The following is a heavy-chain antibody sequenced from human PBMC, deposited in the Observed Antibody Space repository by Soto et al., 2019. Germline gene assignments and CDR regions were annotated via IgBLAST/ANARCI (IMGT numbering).Heavy chain of an antibody. D-gene: IGHD6-13*01. Sequence: GGSLRLSCAASGFTFSSYWMSWVRQAPGKGLEWVANIKQDGSENYYVDSVKGRFTISRDNAKNSLYLQMNSLRAEDTAVYYCARLYARGIAAAGTDYWGQGTLVTVSS. CDR1: GFTFSSYW. V-gene: IGHV3-7*03. J-gene: IGHJ4*02. CDR3: ARLYARGIAAAGTDY. CDR2: IKQDGSEN.